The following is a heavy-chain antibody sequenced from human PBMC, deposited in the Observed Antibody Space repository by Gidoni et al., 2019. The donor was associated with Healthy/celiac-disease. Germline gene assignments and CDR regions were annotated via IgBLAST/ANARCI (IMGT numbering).Heavy chain of an antibody. V-gene: IGHV1-69*02. CDR2: IIPIRGIA. D-gene: IGHD4-4*01. CDR1: GGTFSNYT. CDR3: ARGGPNTVTQPHYYYYYGMDV. Sequence: QVQLVQSGAEVKKPGSSVKVSCKASGGTFSNYTISWVRQAPGQGLEWMGRIIPIRGIANDAQKFQGRVTITADKSTSTAYMELSSLRSEDTAVYYCARGGPNTVTQPHYYYYYGMDVWGQGTTVTVSS. J-gene: IGHJ6*02.